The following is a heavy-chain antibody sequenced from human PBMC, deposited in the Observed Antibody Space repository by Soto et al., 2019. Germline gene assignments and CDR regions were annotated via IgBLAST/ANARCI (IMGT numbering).Heavy chain of an antibody. V-gene: IGHV1-69*12. CDR3: ARKGLVLVQTAVISYYYYNAMDV. J-gene: IGHJ6*02. Sequence: QVQLVQSGAEVKKPGSSVKVSCKASGDTFSTYTITWIRQAPGQGLEWMGGIIPRSATSKYAQKFQGRVTITADESTSTVYRELSTLRPEDTAVYYGARKGLVLVQTAVISYYYYNAMDVWGQGTTFTVSS. D-gene: IGHD2-21*02. CDR2: IIPRSATS. CDR1: GDTFSTYT.